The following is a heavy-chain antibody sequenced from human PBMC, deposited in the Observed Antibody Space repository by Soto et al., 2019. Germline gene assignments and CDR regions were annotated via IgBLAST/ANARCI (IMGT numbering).Heavy chain of an antibody. CDR3: GGQDYGAKGYYFEN. CDR2: IYYIGNT. V-gene: IGHV4-39*01. D-gene: IGHD4-17*01. Sequence: SETLSLTCIVSNGSISSRSSYWGWIRQTPGKGLEWIGSIYYIGNTYYNPSLKSRVTISIDTSKTQFSLKMNPVTATDTAVYFCGGQDYGAKGYYFENWRQGALVTVS. J-gene: IGHJ4*02. CDR1: NGSISSRSSY.